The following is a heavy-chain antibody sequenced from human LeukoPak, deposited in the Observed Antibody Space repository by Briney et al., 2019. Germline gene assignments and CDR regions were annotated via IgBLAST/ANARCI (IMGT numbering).Heavy chain of an antibody. V-gene: IGHV4-34*12. D-gene: IGHD3-22*01. CDR2: IIHTGST. Sequence: SETLSLTCAVYGGSFSGHYWSWIRQPPGKGLEWIGEIIHTGSTKYNPSLESRVTMSLDASRNQFSLELSSVTAADTAVYYCVSGQGAPWLRAEYWGQGTLVIVSS. CDR1: GGSFSGHY. CDR3: VSGQGAPWLRAEY. J-gene: IGHJ4*02.